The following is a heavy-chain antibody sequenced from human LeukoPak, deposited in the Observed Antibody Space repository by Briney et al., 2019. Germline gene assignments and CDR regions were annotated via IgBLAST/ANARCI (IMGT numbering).Heavy chain of an antibody. CDR1: GYSISSGYY. D-gene: IGHD1-26*01. Sequence: SETLSLTCTVSGYSISSGYYWGWIRQPPGKGLEWIGSIYHNGSTYYNPSLKSRVTISVDTSKNQFSLKLSSVTAADTAVYYCASVGASGYWGQGTLVTVSS. J-gene: IGHJ4*02. CDR3: ASVGASGY. CDR2: IYHNGST. V-gene: IGHV4-38-2*02.